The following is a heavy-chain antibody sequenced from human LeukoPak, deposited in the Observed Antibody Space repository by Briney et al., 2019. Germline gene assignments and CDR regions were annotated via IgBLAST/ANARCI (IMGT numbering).Heavy chain of an antibody. J-gene: IGHJ6*02. D-gene: IGHD6-19*01. Sequence: GASVKVSCKASGYTFTSYDINWVRQATGQGLEWMGWMNPNSGNTGYAQKLQGRVTMTTDTSTSTAYMELRSLRSDDTAVYYCARGPNSSGWYGSTWYYGMDVWGQGTTVTVSS. CDR1: GYTFTSYD. CDR2: MNPNSGNT. V-gene: IGHV1-8*01. CDR3: ARGPNSSGWYGSTWYYGMDV.